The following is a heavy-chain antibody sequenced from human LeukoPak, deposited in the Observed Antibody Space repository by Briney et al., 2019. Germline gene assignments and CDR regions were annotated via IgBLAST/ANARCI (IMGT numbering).Heavy chain of an antibody. D-gene: IGHD6-19*01. V-gene: IGHV4-34*01. CDR3: ARGRASSGWYMRRAFDI. CDR1: GGSFSVYY. CDR2: INHSGST. Sequence: SETMSPTCAVDGGSFSVYYWSWIRQPPERGLEWVGAINHSGSTNYNPSLKSRVPISEDTSKNQFSLKLSSVTAADTAVYYCARGRASSGWYMRRAFDIWGQGTMVTVSS. J-gene: IGHJ3*02.